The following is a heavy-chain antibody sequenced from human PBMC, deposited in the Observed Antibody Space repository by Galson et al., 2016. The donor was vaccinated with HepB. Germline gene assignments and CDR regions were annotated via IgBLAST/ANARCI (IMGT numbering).Heavy chain of an antibody. Sequence: SLRLSCAASGFTFSTYGMHWVRQAPGKGLEWVAVISNDGSNKYYRDSVKGRFTISRDNSNNTLYLQMNSLKTEDTAVYYCAKEGSSGGGFNWFDPWGQGTLVTVSS. J-gene: IGHJ5*02. D-gene: IGHD6-19*01. CDR2: ISNDGSNK. V-gene: IGHV3-30*18. CDR3: AKEGSSGGGFNWFDP. CDR1: GFTFSTYG.